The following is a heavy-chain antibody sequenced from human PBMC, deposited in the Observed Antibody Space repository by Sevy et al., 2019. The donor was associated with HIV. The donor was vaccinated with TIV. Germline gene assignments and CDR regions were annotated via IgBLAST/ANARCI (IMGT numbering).Heavy chain of an antibody. CDR2: ISSSSSYI. CDR3: ARGGAAADSYYFDY. Sequence: GGSLRLSCAASGFTFSSYSMNWVRQAPGKGLEWVSSISSSSSYIYYADSVKGRFTISSDNAKNSLYLQMNSLRAEDTAVYYCARGGAAADSYYFDYWGQGTLVTVSS. D-gene: IGHD6-13*01. V-gene: IGHV3-21*01. J-gene: IGHJ4*02. CDR1: GFTFSSYS.